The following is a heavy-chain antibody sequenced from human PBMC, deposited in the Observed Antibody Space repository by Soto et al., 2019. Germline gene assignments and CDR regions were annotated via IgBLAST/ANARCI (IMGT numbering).Heavy chain of an antibody. V-gene: IGHV3-33*01. D-gene: IGHD2-2*01. CDR2: IWYDGSKK. Sequence: QVQVVESGGGVVQPGRSLRLSCAASGFTFSSYGMHWVRQGPGKGLEWVAVIWYDGSKKYYADSVKGRFTISRDNSKNTLYLQMNSLRAEDTAVYFSARGHSVVVPAAMFGMDVWGQGTTDTVSS. CDR1: GFTFSSYG. CDR3: ARGHSVVVPAAMFGMDV. J-gene: IGHJ6*02.